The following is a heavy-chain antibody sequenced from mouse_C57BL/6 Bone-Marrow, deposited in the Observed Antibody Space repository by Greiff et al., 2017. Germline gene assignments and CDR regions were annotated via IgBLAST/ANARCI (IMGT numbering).Heavy chain of an antibody. V-gene: IGHV1-55*01. Sequence: QVQLQQPGAELVKPGASVKMSCKASGYTFPSYWITWVKQRPGQGLGWIGDIYPGSGSTNYNEKFKSKATLTVDTSSSTAYMQLSSLTSEDSAVYYCARNYDVGPWFAYWGQGTLVTVSA. CDR3: ARNYDVGPWFAY. D-gene: IGHD2-4*01. CDR2: IYPGSGST. CDR1: GYTFPSYW. J-gene: IGHJ3*01.